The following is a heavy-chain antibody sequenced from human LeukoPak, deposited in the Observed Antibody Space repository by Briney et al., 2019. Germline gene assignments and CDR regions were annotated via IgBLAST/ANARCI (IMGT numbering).Heavy chain of an antibody. Sequence: SETLSLTCTVSGGSISSYYWSWIRQPPGKGLEWIGYIYTSGSTNYNPSLKSRVTISVDTSKNQFSLKLSSVTAADTAVYYCARGSYEYYYDSSGYYFPFDYWGQGTLVTVSP. J-gene: IGHJ4*02. D-gene: IGHD3-22*01. CDR2: IYTSGST. V-gene: IGHV4-4*09. CDR3: ARGSYEYYYDSSGYYFPFDY. CDR1: GGSISSYY.